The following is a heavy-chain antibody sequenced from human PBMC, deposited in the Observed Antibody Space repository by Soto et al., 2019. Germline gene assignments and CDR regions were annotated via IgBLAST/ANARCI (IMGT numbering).Heavy chain of an antibody. V-gene: IGHV3-48*02. D-gene: IGHD3-10*01. J-gene: IGHJ3*02. Sequence: EVQLVESGGGLVQPGGSLRLSCAASGFTFSSYSMNWVRQAPGKGLEWVSYISSSSSTIYYADSVKGRFTISRDNAKNSLYLKMNSLRDEDTAVYYCAQKGREGAFDIWGQGTMVTVSS. CDR3: AQKGREGAFDI. CDR1: GFTFSSYS. CDR2: ISSSSSTI.